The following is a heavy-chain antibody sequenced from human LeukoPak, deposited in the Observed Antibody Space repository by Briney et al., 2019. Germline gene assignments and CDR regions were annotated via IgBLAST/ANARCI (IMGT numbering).Heavy chain of an antibody. Sequence: PGGSLRLSCAASGFTFDDYAMHWVRQAPGKGLEWVSLISWDGGSTYYADSVKGRFTISRDNSKNSLYLQMNSLRAEDTAVYYCARGKSGSYGLEDYLGHGTLVTVSS. CDR3: ARGKSGSYGLEDY. CDR2: ISWDGGST. D-gene: IGHD1-26*01. V-gene: IGHV3-43D*03. CDR1: GFTFDDYA. J-gene: IGHJ4*01.